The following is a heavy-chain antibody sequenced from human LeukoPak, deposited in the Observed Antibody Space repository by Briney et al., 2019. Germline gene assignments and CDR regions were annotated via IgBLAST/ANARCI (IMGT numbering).Heavy chain of an antibody. CDR3: ARRAPPLVAGFDP. D-gene: IGHD5-12*01. V-gene: IGHV1-8*01. J-gene: IGHJ5*02. CDR2: MNPNSGNT. CDR1: GYTFTSYD. Sequence: GASVKVSCKDSGYTFTSYDINWVRQATGQGLEWMGWMNPNSGNTGYAQKLQGRVTMTRDTSISTAYMELSRLRSDDTAVYYCARRAPPLVAGFDPWGQGTLVTVSS.